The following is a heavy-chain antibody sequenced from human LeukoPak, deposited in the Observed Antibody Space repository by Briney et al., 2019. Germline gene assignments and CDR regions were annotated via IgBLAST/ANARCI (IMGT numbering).Heavy chain of an antibody. J-gene: IGHJ4*02. CDR3: AKARDESGSYTQIFDY. D-gene: IGHD1-26*01. V-gene: IGHV3-23*01. Sequence: GGSLRLSCAASGFTFSSYALSWVRQAPGTGLEWVSAISGSGGSTYYADSVKGRFTISRDNSKNTLYLQMNSLRAEDTAVYYCAKARDESGSYTQIFDYWGQGTLVTVSS. CDR2: ISGSGGST. CDR1: GFTFSSYA.